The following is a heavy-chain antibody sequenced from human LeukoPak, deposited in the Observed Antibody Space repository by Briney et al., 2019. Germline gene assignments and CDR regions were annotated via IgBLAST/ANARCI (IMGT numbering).Heavy chain of an antibody. D-gene: IGHD6-6*01. V-gene: IGHV1-2*04. CDR1: GYTFTGYY. J-gene: IGHJ6*02. Sequence: ASVKVSCKASGYTFTGYYMHWVRQAPGQGLGWMGWINPNSGGTNYAQKFQGWVTMTRDTSISTAYMELSRLRSDDTAVYYCARAVPRQAHYYYGMDVWGQGTTVTVSS. CDR2: INPNSGGT. CDR3: ARAVPRQAHYYYGMDV.